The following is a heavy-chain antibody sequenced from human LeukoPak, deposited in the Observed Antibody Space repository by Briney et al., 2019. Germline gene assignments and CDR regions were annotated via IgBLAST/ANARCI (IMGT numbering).Heavy chain of an antibody. CDR3: ARPRTAISGAYYYYYMDV. J-gene: IGHJ6*03. Sequence: SETLSLTCTVSGGSISSHYWSWIRQPPGKGLEWIGYVYNSGSTDYNPSLTSRVTISVDTSKNQFSLNLSSVTAADTAVYYCARPRTAISGAYYYYYMDVWGKGTTVTVPS. D-gene: IGHD5-18*01. CDR2: VYNSGST. CDR1: GGSISSHY. V-gene: IGHV4-59*08.